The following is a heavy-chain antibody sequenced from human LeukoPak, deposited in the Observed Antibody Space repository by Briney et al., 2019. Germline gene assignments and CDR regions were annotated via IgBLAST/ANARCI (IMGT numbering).Heavy chain of an antibody. J-gene: IGHJ5*02. CDR3: ARDFWSGSNWFDP. Sequence: SGTLSLTCTVSGYSISSGYYWGWIRQPPGKGLEWIGSIYYSGSTYYNPSLKSRVTISVDTSMNQFSLKLSSVTAADTAVYYCARDFWSGSNWFDPWGQGTLVTVSS. V-gene: IGHV4-38-2*02. CDR2: IYYSGST. CDR1: GYSISSGYY. D-gene: IGHD3-3*01.